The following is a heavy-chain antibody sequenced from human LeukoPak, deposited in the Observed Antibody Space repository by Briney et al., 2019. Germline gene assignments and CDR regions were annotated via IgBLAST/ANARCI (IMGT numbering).Heavy chain of an antibody. CDR3: ASYYDSSGYYDAFDI. V-gene: IGHV3-7*05. CDR2: IKQDGSEI. J-gene: IGHJ3*02. D-gene: IGHD3-22*01. Sequence: GGSLRLSCAASGFTFSSYWMSWVRQAPGKGLEWVANIKQDGSEIFYVDSVKGRFTISRDNAKNSLYLQMNSLRAEDTAVYYCASYYDSSGYYDAFDIWGQGTMVTV. CDR1: GFTFSSYW.